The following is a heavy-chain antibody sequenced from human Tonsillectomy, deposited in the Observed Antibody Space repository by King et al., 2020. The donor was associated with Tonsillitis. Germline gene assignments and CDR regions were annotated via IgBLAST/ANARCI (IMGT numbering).Heavy chain of an antibody. Sequence: QLQESGPGLVKPSQTLSLTCAVSGGSISSGGYSWSWIRQPPGKGLEWIGYIYYSGNTYYNPSLKSRVTISVDTSKNHFSLRLRSVTAADRAVYYCARVPRSWLLGYYYYYGMDVWGQGTTVTVSS. CDR1: GGSISSGGYS. CDR3: ARVPRSWLLGYYYYYGMDV. D-gene: IGHD3-22*01. J-gene: IGHJ6*02. CDR2: IYYSGNT. V-gene: IGHV4-30-4*07.